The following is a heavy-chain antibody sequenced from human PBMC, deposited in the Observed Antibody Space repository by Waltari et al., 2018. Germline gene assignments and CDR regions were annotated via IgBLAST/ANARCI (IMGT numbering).Heavy chain of an antibody. V-gene: IGHV4-4*02. D-gene: IGHD2-15*01. J-gene: IGHJ4*02. CDR2: VHSSGRT. CDR3: ARDRGRGLYLES. Sequence: QLQLQESGPGLVKPSGTLSLTCAVFGDSMGNRDFWSWVRQPPGKGLEWIGQVHSSGRTNYNPYFASRVAVSVDTSTRQFSLKVTSATAADTSVYYCARDRGRGLYLESWGQGILVTVSP. CDR1: GDSMGNRDF.